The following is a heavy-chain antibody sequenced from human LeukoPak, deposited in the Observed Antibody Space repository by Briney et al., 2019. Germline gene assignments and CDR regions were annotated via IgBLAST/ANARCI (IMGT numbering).Heavy chain of an antibody. D-gene: IGHD4-17*01. CDR3: AKTVTTQAYYWYFDL. CDR1: GFTFSIYA. CDR2: IGGSGQNT. Sequence: GGSLRLSCAASGFTFSIYAMSWVRLAPGKGLEWVSAIGGSGQNTNYADSVKGRFTISRDNSRNTLYLDMNLLRAEDTAVYYCAKTVTTQAYYWYFDLWGRGTLVTVSS. J-gene: IGHJ2*01. V-gene: IGHV3-23*01.